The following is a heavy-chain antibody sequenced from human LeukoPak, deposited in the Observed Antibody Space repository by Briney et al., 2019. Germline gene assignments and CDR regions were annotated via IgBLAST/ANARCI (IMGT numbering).Heavy chain of an antibody. V-gene: IGHV3-30*03. CDR3: ARDRGQWLGYLDY. D-gene: IGHD6-19*01. CDR1: GFTFGNHG. Sequence: GGSLRLSCAASGFTFGNHGMHWVRQPPGKGLEWVALISYDGNNKYYADSVKGRFTISRDNSKNTLYLQMSSLRDEDTAVYYCARDRGQWLGYLDYWGQGTLVTVSS. CDR2: ISYDGNNK. J-gene: IGHJ4*02.